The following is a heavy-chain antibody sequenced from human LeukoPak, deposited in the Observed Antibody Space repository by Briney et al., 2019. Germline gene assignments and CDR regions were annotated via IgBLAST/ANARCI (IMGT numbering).Heavy chain of an antibody. CDR1: GGSISSSSYY. J-gene: IGHJ4*02. CDR2: IYYSGST. V-gene: IGHV4-39*07. CDR3: ARVGRGDYVWGSYSFDF. Sequence: SETLSLTCTVSGGSISSSSYYWGWIRQPPGKGLEWIGSIYYSGSTYYNPSLKSRVTISVDTSENHFSLKLSSVTAADTAIYYCARVGRGDYVWGSYSFDFWGQGTLVTVSS. D-gene: IGHD3-16*01.